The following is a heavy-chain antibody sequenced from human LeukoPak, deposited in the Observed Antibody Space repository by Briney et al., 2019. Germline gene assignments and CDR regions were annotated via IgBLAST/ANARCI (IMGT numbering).Heavy chain of an antibody. Sequence: GGSLRLSCAVSGFIVSSNYMTWVRQAPGKGLEWVSAISGSGGSTYYADSVKGRFTISRDNSKNTLYLQMNSLRAEDTAVYYCAKDRSKDSYGCVPDYWGQGTLVTVSS. J-gene: IGHJ4*02. CDR1: GFIVSSNY. D-gene: IGHD5-18*01. V-gene: IGHV3-23*01. CDR3: AKDRSKDSYGCVPDY. CDR2: ISGSGGST.